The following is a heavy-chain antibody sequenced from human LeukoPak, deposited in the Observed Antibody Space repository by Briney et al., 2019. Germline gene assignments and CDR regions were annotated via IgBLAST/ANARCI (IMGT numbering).Heavy chain of an antibody. V-gene: IGHV3-33*01. CDR1: GFSFSSYG. D-gene: IGHD6-13*01. Sequence: GRSLRLSCAASGFSFSSYGMHWVRQAPGKGLEWVAVIWYDGSNKYYADSVKGRFTISRDNSKNTLYLQMNSLRAEDTAAYYCAREAAAGYGMDVWGQGTTVTVSS. CDR3: AREAAAGYGMDV. CDR2: IWYDGSNK. J-gene: IGHJ6*02.